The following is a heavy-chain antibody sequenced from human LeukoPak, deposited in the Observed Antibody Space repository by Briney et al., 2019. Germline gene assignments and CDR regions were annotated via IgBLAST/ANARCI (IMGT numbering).Heavy chain of an antibody. CDR1: GGSFGGYY. CDR2: INHSGST. V-gene: IGHV4-34*01. CDR3: ARVGYYYYYMDV. Sequence: SETLSLTCAVYGGSFGGYYWSWIRQPPGKGLEWIGEINHSGSTNYNPSLRSRVTISVDTSKNQFSLKLSSVTAADTAVYYCARVGYYYYYMDVWGKGTTVTVSS. J-gene: IGHJ6*03.